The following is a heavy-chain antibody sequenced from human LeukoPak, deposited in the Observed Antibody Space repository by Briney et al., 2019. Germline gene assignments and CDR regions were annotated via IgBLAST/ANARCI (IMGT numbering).Heavy chain of an antibody. D-gene: IGHD3-22*01. Sequence: PGGSLRLPCASSGFTFSSYWMSWVRQAPGKGLEWVANIKQDGSEKYYVDSVKGRFTISRDNAKNSLYLQMNSLRAEDTAVYYCASSSGGPLYYDSSGYHDAFEIWGQGTMVTVSS. J-gene: IGHJ3*02. CDR3: ASSSGGPLYYDSSGYHDAFEI. V-gene: IGHV3-7*01. CDR1: GFTFSSYW. CDR2: IKQDGSEK.